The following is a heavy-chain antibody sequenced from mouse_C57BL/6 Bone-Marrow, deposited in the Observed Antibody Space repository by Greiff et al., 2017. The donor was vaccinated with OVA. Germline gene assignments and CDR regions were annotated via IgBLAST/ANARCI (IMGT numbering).Heavy chain of an antibody. CDR3: ARQLRLPTGFAY. Sequence: QVQLQQSGAELARPGASVKLSCKASGYTFTSYGISWVKQRPGQGLEWIGEIYPRSGNTYYNEKFKGKATLTADKSSSTAYMELRSLTSEDSAVYFCARQLRLPTGFAYWGQGTLVTVSA. CDR2: IYPRSGNT. CDR1: GYTFTSYG. D-gene: IGHD3-2*02. V-gene: IGHV1-81*01. J-gene: IGHJ3*01.